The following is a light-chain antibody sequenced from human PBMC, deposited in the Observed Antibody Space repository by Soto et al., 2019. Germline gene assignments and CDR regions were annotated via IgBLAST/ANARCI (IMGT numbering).Light chain of an antibody. CDR1: QSVSNW. J-gene: IGKJ4*01. V-gene: IGKV1-12*01. Sequence: DIHMTQSPSSVSASVGDNVTITCRASQSVSNWIAWYQQRPGKAPDLIIYLASTLHSRVPPRFSGTGSATEFTRTISALQPEDSATYFCQQATAFPLTFGGGTRVEIK. CDR3: QQATAFPLT. CDR2: LAS.